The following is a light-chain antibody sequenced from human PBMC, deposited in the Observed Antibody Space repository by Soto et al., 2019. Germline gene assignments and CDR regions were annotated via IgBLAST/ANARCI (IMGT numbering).Light chain of an antibody. CDR3: QQADSVPWT. Sequence: DIQMTQSPSSVSASVGDRVTITCRASHDITWLGWYQQKSGKAPKLLTFGASSLQGGVPSRFSGSRSGTDFTLTISSLQPEDFATYYCQQADSVPWTFGQGTKVEIK. CDR1: HDITW. V-gene: IGKV1D-12*01. J-gene: IGKJ1*01. CDR2: GAS.